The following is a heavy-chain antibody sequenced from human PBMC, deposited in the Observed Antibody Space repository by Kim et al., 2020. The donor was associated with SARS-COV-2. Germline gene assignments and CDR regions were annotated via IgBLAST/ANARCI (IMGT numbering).Heavy chain of an antibody. J-gene: IGHJ4*02. Sequence: GGSLRLSCAASGLTFSNYWMHWVRQVPGKGLVWVSRISTDGSSTNYADSVKGRFTVSRDNAKKTLYLQMNSLRAEDTAVYYCAIGFGELSGYWGQGTLVTVSS. V-gene: IGHV3-74*01. CDR3: AIGFGELSGY. D-gene: IGHD3-10*01. CDR1: GLTFSNYW. CDR2: ISTDGSST.